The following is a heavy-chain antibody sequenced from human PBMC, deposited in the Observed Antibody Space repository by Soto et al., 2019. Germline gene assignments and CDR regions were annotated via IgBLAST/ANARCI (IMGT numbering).Heavy chain of an antibody. CDR1: GGTLSSYG. J-gene: IGHJ4*02. CDR3: ARDTSTGTWTH. D-gene: IGHD1-1*01. CDR2: IIPMFGTT. Sequence: QVQLVQSGAEVKKPGSSVKVSCKASGGTLSSYGFSWVRQAPGQGLEGVGGIIPMFGTTQYAQKFMGRVSITADEMTTTVYMELSDLRSEDTAVYYCARDTSTGTWTHWGKGTLVTVST. V-gene: IGHV1-69*01.